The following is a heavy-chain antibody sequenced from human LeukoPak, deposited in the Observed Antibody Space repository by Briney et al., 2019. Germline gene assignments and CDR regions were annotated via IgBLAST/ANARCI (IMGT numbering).Heavy chain of an antibody. CDR3: ARGSWFDP. Sequence: SETLSLTCTVSGGSISSYYWSWIRQPPGKGLEWIGYIYYSGSTNYNPSLRSRVTISVDTSKNQFSLKLSSVTAADTAVYYCARGSWFDPWGQGTLVTVSS. CDR1: GGSISSYY. J-gene: IGHJ5*02. CDR2: IYYSGST. V-gene: IGHV4-59*01.